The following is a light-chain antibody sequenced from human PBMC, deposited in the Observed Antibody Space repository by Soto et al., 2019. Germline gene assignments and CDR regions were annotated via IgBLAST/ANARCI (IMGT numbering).Light chain of an antibody. V-gene: IGLV2-14*01. CDR1: SSDVGGYNY. Sequence: QSALTQPASVSGSPGQSITISCTGTSSDVGGYNYVSWYQQHPGKAPKLMIYDVSNRPSGVSNRFSGSKSGNTASLTISGLRAEDEADYYCSSYTSSRTLLFGTGTKLTVL. CDR2: DVS. J-gene: IGLJ1*01. CDR3: SSYTSSRTLL.